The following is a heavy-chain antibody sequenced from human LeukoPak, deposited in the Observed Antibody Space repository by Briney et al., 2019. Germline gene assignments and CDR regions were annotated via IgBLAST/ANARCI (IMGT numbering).Heavy chain of an antibody. CDR3: AGGIPVTGPSTGPKRIDY. V-gene: IGHV4-59*01. D-gene: IGHD6-19*01. Sequence: SETLSLTCTVSGGSISSYYWSWIRQPPGKGLEWIGYIHYSGSTNYNPSLKSRVTISVDTSKNQFSLKLSSVTPADTAVYYCAGGIPVTGPSTGPKRIDYWGQGTLVTVSS. J-gene: IGHJ4*02. CDR2: IHYSGST. CDR1: GGSISSYY.